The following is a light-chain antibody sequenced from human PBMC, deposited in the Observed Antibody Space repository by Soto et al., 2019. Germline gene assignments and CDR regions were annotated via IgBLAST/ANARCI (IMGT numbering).Light chain of an antibody. V-gene: IGKV1-9*01. CDR3: QQVYGHPPA. J-gene: IGKJ5*01. CDR1: QGIRHY. CDR2: GAS. Sequence: DIPLTQSPSFLSASVGARVTITCRASQGIRHYLAWYQQKPGKAPSLLMYGASTLQSGVPSRFSGSGSGTEFTLTISSLQHEDVATYFCQQVYGHPPAFGPGTRLDIK.